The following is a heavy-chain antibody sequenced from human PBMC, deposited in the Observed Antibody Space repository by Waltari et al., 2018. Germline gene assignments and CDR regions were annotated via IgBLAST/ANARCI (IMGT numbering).Heavy chain of an antibody. CDR3: ARDLEGYYFDY. V-gene: IGHV4-59*01. J-gene: IGHJ4*02. CDR2: IYYSGST. Sequence: QVQLQESGPGLVKPSETLSLTCTVSGGSISSYYWSWIRQPPGKGLEWIGYIYYSGSTNYHPALTSRVTISVDTSKNQFSLKLSSVTAADTAVYYCARDLEGYYFDYWGQGTLVTVSS. CDR1: GGSISSYY.